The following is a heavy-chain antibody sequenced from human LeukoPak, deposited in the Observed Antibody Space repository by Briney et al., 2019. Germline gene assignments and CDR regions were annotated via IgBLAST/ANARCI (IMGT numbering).Heavy chain of an antibody. Sequence: SETLSLTCTVSGGSISSYYWSWIRQPPGKGLEGIAYISDIGSINYKPSLKSRVTISLDTSKNQFSLKLSSVTAADTAVYYCAGHHPRNTVDFWGQGTLVTVSS. CDR3: AGHHPRNTVDF. CDR2: ISDIGSI. D-gene: IGHD2/OR15-2a*01. CDR1: GGSISSYY. V-gene: IGHV4-59*08. J-gene: IGHJ4*02.